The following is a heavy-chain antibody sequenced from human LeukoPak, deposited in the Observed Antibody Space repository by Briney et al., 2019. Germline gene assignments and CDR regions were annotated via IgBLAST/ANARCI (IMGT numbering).Heavy chain of an antibody. D-gene: IGHD6-13*01. Sequence: SETLSLTCTVSGGSISSYYWSWIRQPPGKGLEGIGYIDYSGSTNYNPSLKSRVSISVATSKNQFSLKLSSVTAADTAVYYCARVIAAAGTKGLYYYYYYYMDVWGKGTTVTVSS. J-gene: IGHJ6*03. CDR3: ARVIAAAGTKGLYYYYYYYMDV. V-gene: IGHV4-59*01. CDR1: GGSISSYY. CDR2: IDYSGST.